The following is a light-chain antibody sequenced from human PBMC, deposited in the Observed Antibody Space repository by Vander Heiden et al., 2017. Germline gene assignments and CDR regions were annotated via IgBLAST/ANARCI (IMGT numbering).Light chain of an antibody. Sequence: SYELTQPPSVSVSPGQTARITCSGDTLRDKYICCYQQKPGQSPVLVIYQRDKRPSGIPERFSGSISGNTATLIISGTQAMDEADYYCQAWDSGTAPFGGGTKLTVL. J-gene: IGLJ3*02. CDR3: QAWDSGTAP. V-gene: IGLV3-1*01. CDR1: TLRDKY. CDR2: QRD.